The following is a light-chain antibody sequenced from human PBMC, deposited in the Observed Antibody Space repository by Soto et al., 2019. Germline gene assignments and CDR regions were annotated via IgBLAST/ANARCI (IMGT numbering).Light chain of an antibody. CDR3: CSYAGSYTGV. CDR1: SSDVGGYNY. V-gene: IGLV2-11*01. CDR2: DVS. Sequence: QSVLTQPRSVSGSPGQSVTISCTGTSSDVGGYNYVSWYQQHPGKAPKLMIYDVSKRPSGVPDRFSGSKSGNTASLSIFGREADGEVDHYCCSYAGSYTGVFGGGSKVTV. J-gene: IGLJ3*02.